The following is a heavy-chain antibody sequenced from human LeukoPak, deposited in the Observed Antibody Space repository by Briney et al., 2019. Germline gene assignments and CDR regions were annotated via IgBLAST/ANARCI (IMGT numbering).Heavy chain of an antibody. Sequence: GGSLRLSCAASGFTFSSYWMSWVRQAPGKGLEWVANINQDGGEKFYVDSVKGRFTISRDNAKNSLYVQMNSLRAEDTAVYYCARGRWILWFGELIPQAGAPNWFDPWGQGTLVTVSS. CDR1: GFTFSSYW. CDR2: INQDGGEK. V-gene: IGHV3-7*01. J-gene: IGHJ5*02. CDR3: ARGRWILWFGELIPQAGAPNWFDP. D-gene: IGHD3-10*01.